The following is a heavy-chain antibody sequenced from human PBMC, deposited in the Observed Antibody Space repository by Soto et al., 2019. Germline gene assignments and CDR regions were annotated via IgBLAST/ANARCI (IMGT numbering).Heavy chain of an antibody. Sequence: EVQLLESGGGLVQPGGSLRLSCAASGFTFASYAMTWVRQAPGKGLEWVSDIRGSGGGTYYADSVKGRFTISRDNSKTTLDLQVNSLRAEDTAVYYCAKDRGYGYSDYWFDYWGQGTLVTVSS. D-gene: IGHD3-16*01. CDR1: GFTFASYA. V-gene: IGHV3-23*01. J-gene: IGHJ4*02. CDR2: IRGSGGGT. CDR3: AKDRGYGYSDYWFDY.